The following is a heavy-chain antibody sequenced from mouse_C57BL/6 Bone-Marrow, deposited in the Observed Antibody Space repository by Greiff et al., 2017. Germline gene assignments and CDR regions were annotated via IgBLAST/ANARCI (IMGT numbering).Heavy chain of an antibody. D-gene: IGHD2-4*01. CDR3: TSPGWDYEDAMDY. CDR1: GFTFSSYA. Sequence: EVNLVESGEGLVKPGGSLKLSCAASGFTFSSYAMSWVRQTPEKRLEWVAYISSGGDYIYYADTVKGRFTISRDNARNTLYLQMSSLKSEDTAMYYCTSPGWDYEDAMDYWGQGTSVTVSS. V-gene: IGHV5-9-1*02. J-gene: IGHJ4*01. CDR2: ISSGGDYI.